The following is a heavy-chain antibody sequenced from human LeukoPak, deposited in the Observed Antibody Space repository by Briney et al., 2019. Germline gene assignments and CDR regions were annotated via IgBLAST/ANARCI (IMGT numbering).Heavy chain of an antibody. J-gene: IGHJ3*01. CDR3: AKDIQLST. V-gene: IGHV3-23*01. Sequence: GGSLRLSCATSGFTFNTYLMSWVRKGPGKGLEWVSGISFTGDKTYYRDSVKGRFTISRDNSKNTVSLQMNSLRAEDTAVYYCAKDIQLSTWGLGTMVTVSS. CDR2: ISFTGDKT. D-gene: IGHD5-24*01. CDR1: GFTFNTYL.